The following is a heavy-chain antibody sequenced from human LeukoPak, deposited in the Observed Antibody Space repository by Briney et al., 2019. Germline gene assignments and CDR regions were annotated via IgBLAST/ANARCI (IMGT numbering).Heavy chain of an antibody. D-gene: IGHD6-19*01. CDR3: AREWTAVAGTFDY. J-gene: IGHJ4*02. CDR2: IYYSGST. Sequence: SETLSLTCTVSGGSISSYYWSWIRQPPGKGLEWIGYIYYSGSTNYNPSLKSRVTISVDTSKNQFSLKLGSVTAADTAVYYCAREWTAVAGTFDYWGQGTLVTVSS. V-gene: IGHV4-59*01. CDR1: GGSISSYY.